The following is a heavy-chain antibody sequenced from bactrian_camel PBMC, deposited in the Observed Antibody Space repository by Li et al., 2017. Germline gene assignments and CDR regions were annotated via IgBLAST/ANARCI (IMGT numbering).Heavy chain of an antibody. J-gene: IGHJ6*01. CDR2: IGSNDIT. D-gene: IGHD6*01. Sequence: VQLVESGGGSVQPGGSLKLSCAGSAYITEQCGMGWFRQAPGKGLEWVSSIGSNDITYYSHSVKGRFTISRDNAKNTLYLQMNSLKPEDTAVYYCVRDGELLPSLFGYWGQGTQVTVS. CDR1: AYITEQCG. CDR3: VRDGELLPSLFGY. V-gene: IGHV3S10*01.